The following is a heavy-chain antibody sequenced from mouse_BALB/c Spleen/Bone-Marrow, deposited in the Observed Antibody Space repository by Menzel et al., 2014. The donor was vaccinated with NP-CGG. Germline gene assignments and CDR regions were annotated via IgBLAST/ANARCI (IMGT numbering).Heavy chain of an antibody. CDR1: GYTFTSYW. CDR3: ARRTTTVVATEY. J-gene: IGHJ2*01. Sequence: VKLQESGAELVKPGASVKLSCKASGYTFTSYWMHWVKQRPGQGLEWIGEINPSNGRTNYNEKFKSKATLTVDKSSSTAYMQLSSLTTGDSAVYYCARRTTTVVATEYWGQGTTLTVSS. CDR2: INPSNGRT. V-gene: IGHV1S81*02. D-gene: IGHD1-1*01.